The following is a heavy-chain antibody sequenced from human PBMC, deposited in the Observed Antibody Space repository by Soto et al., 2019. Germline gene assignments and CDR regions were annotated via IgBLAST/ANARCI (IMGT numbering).Heavy chain of an antibody. CDR1: GFTFRSYS. D-gene: IGHD6-13*01. J-gene: IGHJ5*02. CDR2: ISSSSNTI. CDR3: ARVRGIVAAGTTNWFDP. V-gene: IGHV3-48*01. Sequence: VQLVESGGGLVQPGGSLRLSCAASGFTFRSYSMNWVRQAQGKGLEWVSHISSSSNTIYYADSVKGRFTIYRDNAKNAVYLQMNSMRAEDTAVYYCARVRGIVAAGTTNWFDPWGQGTLVTVSS.